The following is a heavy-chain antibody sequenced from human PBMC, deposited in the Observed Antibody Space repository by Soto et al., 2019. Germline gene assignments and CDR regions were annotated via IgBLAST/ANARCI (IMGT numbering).Heavy chain of an antibody. J-gene: IGHJ4*02. V-gene: IGHV4-4*07. Sequence: SETLSLTCTVSGGSVTSYYWSWIRQPAGKGLEWIGHLYSTSSTNYNPSLKSRVTMSVDTSKNQFSLRVSSVTAADTAVYYCARAIDDYYFDSWGQGTLVTVSS. CDR3: ARAIDDYYFDS. CDR1: GGSVTSYY. CDR2: LYSTSST. D-gene: IGHD4-17*01.